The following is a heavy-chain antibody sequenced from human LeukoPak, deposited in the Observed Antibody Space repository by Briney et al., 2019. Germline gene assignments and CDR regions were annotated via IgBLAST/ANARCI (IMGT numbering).Heavy chain of an antibody. D-gene: IGHD2/OR15-2a*01. CDR1: GFTVSSNY. V-gene: IGHV3-66*02. CDR3: ARVNIATDTDAFDI. CDR2: IYSGGSK. J-gene: IGHJ3*02. Sequence: GGSLRLSCAASGFTVSSNYMSWVRQVPGKGLEWVSVIYSGGSKYYADSVKGRFTISRDNSQNTLYLQMNSLRAEDTAVYYCARVNIATDTDAFDIWGQGTMVTVSS.